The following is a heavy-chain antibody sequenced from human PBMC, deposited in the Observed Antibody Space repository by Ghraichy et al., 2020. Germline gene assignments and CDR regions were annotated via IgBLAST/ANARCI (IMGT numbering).Heavy chain of an antibody. CDR2: ITRSSRFI. V-gene: IGHV3-48*02. CDR1: GFTLSSYS. Sequence: LSLTCVGSGFTLSSYSMNWVRQAPGKGLEWVSYITRSSRFISYADPVKGRFTVSSDNAQNSVYLQMKSLRDEDTAVYYCARGSTVVRYYYYDGMDVWGQGPTVTLSS. CDR3: ARGSTVVRYYYYDGMDV. J-gene: IGHJ6*02. D-gene: IGHD4-23*01.